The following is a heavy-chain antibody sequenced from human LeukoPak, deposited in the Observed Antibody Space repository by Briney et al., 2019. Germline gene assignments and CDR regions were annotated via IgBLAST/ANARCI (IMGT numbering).Heavy chain of an antibody. CDR3: ITGTTEYYYMDV. CDR2: IYTSGST. D-gene: IGHD1-20*01. J-gene: IGHJ6*03. Sequence: SETLSLTCTVSGGSISSYYWSWIRQPAGKGLEWIGRIYTSGSTNYNPSLKSRVTISVDTSKNQFSLKLSSVTAADTAVYYCITGTTEYYYMDVWGKGTTVTVSS. CDR1: GGSISSYY. V-gene: IGHV4-4*07.